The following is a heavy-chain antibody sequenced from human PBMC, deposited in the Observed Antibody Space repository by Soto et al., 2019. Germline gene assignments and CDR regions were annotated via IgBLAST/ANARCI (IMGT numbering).Heavy chain of an antibody. D-gene: IGHD3-22*01. J-gene: IGHJ4*02. CDR1: GFTFSMHS. Sequence: GGSLRLSCSASGFTFSMHSMHWVRQTPGKALEYVSSIITNGGSTHYADSVKGRFTISRDNSKNTQYLQMSSLRADDTAVYYCVKGEYYYDSRGYYPFDYWGQGTLVTVSS. V-gene: IGHV3-64D*06. CDR3: VKGEYYYDSRGYYPFDY. CDR2: IITNGGST.